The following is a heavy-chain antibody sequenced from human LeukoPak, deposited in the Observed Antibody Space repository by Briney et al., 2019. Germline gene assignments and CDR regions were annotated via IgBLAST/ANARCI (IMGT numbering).Heavy chain of an antibody. CDR3: ARGWWRGSIATAGSDFDY. V-gene: IGHV3-72*01. CDR2: NRNKANSYTT. CDR1: GFTFSDHY. J-gene: IGHJ4*02. Sequence: GGSLRLSCAASGFTFSDHYMDWVRQAPGKGLEWVGRNRNKANSYTTEYAASVKGRFTISRDDAKNSLYLQMHSLRAEDTAVYYCARGWWRGSIATAGSDFDYWGQGTLVTVSS. D-gene: IGHD6-13*01.